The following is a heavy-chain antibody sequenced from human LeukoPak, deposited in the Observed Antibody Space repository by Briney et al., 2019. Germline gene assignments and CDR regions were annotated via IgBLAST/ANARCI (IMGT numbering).Heavy chain of an antibody. CDR3: AAGDRNGWYFDY. CDR2: INWNGGST. V-gene: IGHV3-20*04. Sequence: GGSLRLSCAASGFTFSSYAMSWVRQVPGKGLEWVSGINWNGGSTGYADSVKGRFTISRDNAKNSLYLQMNSLRAEDTALYYCAAGDRNGWYFDYWGQGTLVTVSS. J-gene: IGHJ4*02. CDR1: GFTFSSYA. D-gene: IGHD6-19*01.